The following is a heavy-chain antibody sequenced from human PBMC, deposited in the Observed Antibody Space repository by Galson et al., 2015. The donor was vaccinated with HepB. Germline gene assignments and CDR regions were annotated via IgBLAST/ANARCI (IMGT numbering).Heavy chain of an antibody. CDR1: GYTFTSYY. J-gene: IGHJ3*02. Sequence: SVKVSCKASGYTFTSYYMHWVRQAPGQGLEWMGIINPSGGSTSYAQKFQGRVTMTRDTSTSTVYMELSSLRSEDTAVYYCASGAQLWLRTGAFDIWGQGTMVTVSS. D-gene: IGHD5-18*01. CDR2: INPSGGST. V-gene: IGHV1-46*01. CDR3: ASGAQLWLRTGAFDI.